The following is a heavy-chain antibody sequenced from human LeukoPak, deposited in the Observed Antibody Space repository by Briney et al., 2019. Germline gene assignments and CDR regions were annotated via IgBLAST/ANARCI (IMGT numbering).Heavy chain of an antibody. J-gene: IGHJ4*02. D-gene: IGHD2-2*01. CDR3: ARDQNDLVVGLDY. CDR1: GYTFNGYY. Sequence: GASVKVSCKASGYTFNGYYMHWVRQAPGQGLEWMGWINPNSGGTNYAQKFQGRVTMTRDTSISTAYMELSRLTSDDTAVYYCARDQNDLVVGLDYWGEGTLVTLSS. V-gene: IGHV1-2*02. CDR2: INPNSGGT.